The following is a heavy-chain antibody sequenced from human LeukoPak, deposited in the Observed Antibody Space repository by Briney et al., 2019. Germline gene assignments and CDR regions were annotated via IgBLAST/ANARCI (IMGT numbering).Heavy chain of an antibody. Sequence: SVKVSCKASGYTFTSYDINWGRQATGQGLEWMGWMNPNSGNTGYAQKFQGRVTMTTNTSISTAYMELSSLRSEDTAVYYCARGPGIAAAFGWFDPWGQGTLVTVSS. CDR3: ARGPGIAAAFGWFDP. J-gene: IGHJ5*02. D-gene: IGHD6-13*01. CDR2: MNPNSGNT. V-gene: IGHV1-8*01. CDR1: GYTFTSYD.